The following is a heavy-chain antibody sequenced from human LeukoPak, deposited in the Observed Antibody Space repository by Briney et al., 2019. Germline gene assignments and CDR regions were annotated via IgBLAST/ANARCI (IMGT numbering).Heavy chain of an antibody. CDR1: GGSFSGYY. J-gene: IGHJ5*02. Sequence: SETLSLTCAVYGGSFSGYYWSWIRQPPGKGLEWIGEINHSGSTNYNPSLKSRVTISVDTSKNQFSLKLTSVTAADTAVYYCARQVGMTAAAVHDPWGQGTLVTVSS. CDR2: INHSGST. D-gene: IGHD6-25*01. CDR3: ARQVGMTAAAVHDP. V-gene: IGHV4-34*01.